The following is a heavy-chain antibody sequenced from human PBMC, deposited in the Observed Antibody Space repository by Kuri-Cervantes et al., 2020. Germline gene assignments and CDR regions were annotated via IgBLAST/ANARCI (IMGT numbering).Heavy chain of an antibody. CDR2: ISSSGSTI. CDR1: GFTFSDYY. Sequence: GGSLRLSCAASGFTFSDYYMSWIRQALGKGLEWVSYISSSGSTIYYADSVKGRFTISRDNAKNSLYLQMNSLRAEDTAVYYCASRLPPNWYFDLWGRGTLVTVSS. V-gene: IGHV3-11*01. CDR3: ASRLPPNWYFDL. J-gene: IGHJ2*01.